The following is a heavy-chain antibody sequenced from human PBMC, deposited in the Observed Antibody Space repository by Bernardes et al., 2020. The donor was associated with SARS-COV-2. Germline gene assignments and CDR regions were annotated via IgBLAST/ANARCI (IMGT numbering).Heavy chain of an antibody. V-gene: IGHV2-5*02. CDR1: GFSLNTSGVG. D-gene: IGHD3-10*01. CDR2: IYWDDDK. Sequence: SGPTLVKPTQTLTLTCSFSGFSLNTSGVGVGWIRQPPGKALEWLALIYWDDDKRYSPSLKSRLTVTKDTSKNQVVLTMTNMDPVDTATYYCAHRDYYYVSGSYSHWGQGTLVTVSS. CDR3: AHRDYYYVSGSYSH. J-gene: IGHJ4*02.